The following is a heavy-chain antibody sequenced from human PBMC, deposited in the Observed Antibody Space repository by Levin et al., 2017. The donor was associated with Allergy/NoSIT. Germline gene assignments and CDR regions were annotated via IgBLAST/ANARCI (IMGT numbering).Heavy chain of an antibody. CDR3: ARDRRWSSSGGTFFDY. Sequence: GESLKISCEVSGFTFSNSWMSWVRQAPGKGLEWVANIKQDGSEKYYVDSVKGRFTISRDNAKSSLLLQMNSLRVEDTAIYYCARDRRWSSSGGTFFDYWGQGTLVTVSS. J-gene: IGHJ4*02. V-gene: IGHV3-7*01. CDR1: GFTFSNSW. CDR2: IKQDGSEK. D-gene: IGHD6-13*01.